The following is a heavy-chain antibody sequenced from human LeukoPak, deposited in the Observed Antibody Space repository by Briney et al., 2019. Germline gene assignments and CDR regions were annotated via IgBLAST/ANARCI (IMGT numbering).Heavy chain of an antibody. Sequence: GGSLRLSCAASGFTFSSYATSWVRQAPGKGPEWVSTISIDGGRTNYADSVKGRFTVSRDTSKNTLYLQMNSLRAEDTAVYYCARKGIGSSRYQNMDVWGKGTTVTVSS. J-gene: IGHJ6*03. CDR3: ARKGIGSSRYQNMDV. CDR1: GFTFSSYA. V-gene: IGHV3-23*01. CDR2: ISIDGGRT. D-gene: IGHD6-25*01.